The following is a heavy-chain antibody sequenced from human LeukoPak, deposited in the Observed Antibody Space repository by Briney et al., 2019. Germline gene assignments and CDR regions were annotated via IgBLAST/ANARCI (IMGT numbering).Heavy chain of an antibody. Sequence: PSQTLSLTCTVSGGSISSGDYYWSWIRQPPGKGLEWIGSIYYSGSTYYNPSLKSRVTISVDTSKNQFSLKLSSVTAADTAVYYCARDRDYYASGSPHYYWGQGTLVTVSS. CDR3: ARDRDYYASGSPHYY. CDR2: IYYSGST. V-gene: IGHV4-39*07. D-gene: IGHD3-10*01. CDR1: GGSISSGDYY. J-gene: IGHJ4*02.